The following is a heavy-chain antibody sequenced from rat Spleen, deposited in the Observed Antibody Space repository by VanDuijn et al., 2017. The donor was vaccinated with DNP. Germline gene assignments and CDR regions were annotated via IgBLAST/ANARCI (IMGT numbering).Heavy chain of an antibody. CDR3: TRGSSLPGYLDY. D-gene: IGHD1-4*01. CDR2: ISSSGDST. CDR1: GFTFSSFP. V-gene: IGHV5-46*01. J-gene: IGHJ2*01. Sequence: EVQLVESGGGSVQPGRSMKLSCAASGFTFSSFPMAWVRQAPTKGLDWVATISSSGDSTYYRDSVKGRVTISRDNGQSTLYLQMNRLRSEDTATYYCTRGSSLPGYLDYWGQGVLVTVSS.